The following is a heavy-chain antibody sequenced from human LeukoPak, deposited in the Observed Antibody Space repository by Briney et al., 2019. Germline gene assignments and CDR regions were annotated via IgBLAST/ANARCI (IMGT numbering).Heavy chain of an antibody. CDR2: FYTSGTT. J-gene: IGHJ4*02. CDR1: GDSISSGSYY. CDR3: ARVRDAVAPDY. Sequence: SETLSPTCTVSGDSISSGSYYWSWIRQPAGKGLEWIGRFYTSGTTNYNPSLKSRVTMSEDTSKNQFSLKLSSVTAADTAVYYCARVRDAVAPDYWGQGTLVTVSS. V-gene: IGHV4-61*02.